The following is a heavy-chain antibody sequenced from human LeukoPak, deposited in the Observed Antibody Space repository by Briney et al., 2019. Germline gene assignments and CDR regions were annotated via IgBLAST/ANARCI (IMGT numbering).Heavy chain of an antibody. Sequence: GGSLRLSCAASGFTFSTYTMYWVRHPPGKGLEWVSIIGSSGGGIHYADSVKGRFTISRDNSKNALYLQMNSLRVEDTAVYFCARKAQYNGHYPLDYWGQGTLVTVSS. D-gene: IGHD1-7*01. CDR2: IGSSGGGI. V-gene: IGHV3-23*01. CDR3: ARKAQYNGHYPLDY. J-gene: IGHJ4*02. CDR1: GFTFSTYT.